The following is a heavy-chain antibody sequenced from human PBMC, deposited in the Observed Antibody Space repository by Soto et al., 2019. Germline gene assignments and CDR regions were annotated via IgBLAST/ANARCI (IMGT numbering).Heavy chain of an antibody. CDR2: ISYDGSNK. V-gene: IGHV3-30-3*01. CDR1: GFTFSSYA. Sequence: PGGSLRLSCAASGFTFSSYAMHWVRQAPGKGLEWVAVISYDGSNKYYADSVKGRFTISRDNSKNTLYLQMNSLRAEDTAVYYCAGGYCSSTSCYPDYWGQGTLVTVSS. J-gene: IGHJ4*02. D-gene: IGHD2-2*01. CDR3: AGGYCSSTSCYPDY.